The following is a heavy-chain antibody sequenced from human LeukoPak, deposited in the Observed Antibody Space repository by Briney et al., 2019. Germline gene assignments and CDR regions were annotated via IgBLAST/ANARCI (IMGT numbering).Heavy chain of an antibody. D-gene: IGHD2-15*01. Sequence: ASVKVSCKASGYTFTNYYMHWLRQAPGQGLEWLGWINPKTGDTNHAQQFQGRITMTRDTSISTAYMELNRLRSDDTAVYYCAPAPDISYYFDYWGQGTLVTVSS. CDR1: GYTFTNYY. J-gene: IGHJ4*02. CDR2: INPKTGDT. CDR3: APAPDISYYFDY. V-gene: IGHV1-2*02.